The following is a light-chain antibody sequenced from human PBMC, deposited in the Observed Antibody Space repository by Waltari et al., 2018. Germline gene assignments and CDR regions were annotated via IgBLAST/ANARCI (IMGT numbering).Light chain of an antibody. CDR3: AAWDDSLRAWV. CDR2: RNT. Sequence: QSVLIQPPSASETPGQRVTISCSGSTSNIGSNYVRWYQPLPGTAPELLIYRNTQRPSGVPDRFSGSKSDTSASLAISGLRSEDEADYYCAAWDDSLRAWVFGGGTKLTVL. V-gene: IGLV1-47*01. CDR1: TSNIGSNY. J-gene: IGLJ3*02.